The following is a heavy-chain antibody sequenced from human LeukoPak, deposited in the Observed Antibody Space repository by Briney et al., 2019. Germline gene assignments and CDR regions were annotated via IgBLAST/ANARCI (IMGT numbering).Heavy chain of an antibody. J-gene: IGHJ4*02. D-gene: IGHD3-3*01. CDR1: GGSFSDYY. Sequence: SETLSLTCAVYGGSFSDYYWSWIRQPPGKGLEWIGEINHRGNTNLNPSLKSRVTISVDTSKNQFSLRLMSVTAADTAVYYCARHGALFGALIIGSHYFDYWGQGILVTVSS. CDR3: ARHGALFGALIIGSHYFDY. CDR2: INHRGNT. V-gene: IGHV4-34*01.